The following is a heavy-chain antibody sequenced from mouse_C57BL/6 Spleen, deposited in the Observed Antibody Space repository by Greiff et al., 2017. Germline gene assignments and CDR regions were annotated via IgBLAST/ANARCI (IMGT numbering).Heavy chain of an antibody. D-gene: IGHD1-1*01. CDR3: ARSMITTVLDY. V-gene: IGHV1-80*01. CDR1: GYAFSSYW. CDR2: IYPGDGDT. J-gene: IGHJ2*01. Sequence: VQLQESGAELVKPGASVKISCKASGYAFSSYWMNWVKQRPGKGLEWIGQIYPGDGDTNYNGKFKGKATLTADKSSSTAYMQLSSLTSEDSAVYFCARSMITTVLDYWGQGTTLTVSS.